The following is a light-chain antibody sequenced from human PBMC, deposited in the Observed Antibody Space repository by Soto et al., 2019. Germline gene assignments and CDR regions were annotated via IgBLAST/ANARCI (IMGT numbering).Light chain of an antibody. CDR3: QHFGGTTFT. Sequence: ALAQSPVALSLSPGERATLSCRASQSVSTDLAWYQQKPGQAPRLLIYGASTRATGIPDRFSGSGSGTHFTLTISRLEPGDFAVYYCQHFGGTTFTFGQGRRLE. CDR2: GAS. J-gene: IGKJ5*01. V-gene: IGKV3-20*01. CDR1: QSVSTD.